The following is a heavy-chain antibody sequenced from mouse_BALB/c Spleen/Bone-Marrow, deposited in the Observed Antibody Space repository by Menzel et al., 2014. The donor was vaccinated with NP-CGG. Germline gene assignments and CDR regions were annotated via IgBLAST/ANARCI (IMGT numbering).Heavy chain of an antibody. V-gene: IGHV1-53*01. CDR3: TRSNYGYWYFDV. CDR1: GYSFTNYY. J-gene: IGHJ1*01. CDR2: INPSNGGT. D-gene: IGHD1-1*01. Sequence: QVQLQQPGAELVKPGASVKLSCKASGYSFTNYYMYWVKRRPGQGLEWIGKINPSNGGTNFNEKFKNKDTLTVDKSSSTAYMQLSSLTSEDSAVYYCTRSNYGYWYFDVWGAGTTVTVSS.